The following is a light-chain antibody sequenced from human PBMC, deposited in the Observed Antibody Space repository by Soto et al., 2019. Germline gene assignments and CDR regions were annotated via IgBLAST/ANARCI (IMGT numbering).Light chain of an antibody. V-gene: IGLV3-21*02. CDR2: NGR. CDR1: NIGTKG. Sequence: SYELTQPPSVSVAPGQTASITCGGDNIGTKGVHWYQQQPGQAPELVVYNGRDRPSGIPERFSGSNSGNTATLTITRVEAGDEADFYCQVRESPSDHSVVFGGGTKVTVL. CDR3: QVRESPSDHSVV. J-gene: IGLJ3*02.